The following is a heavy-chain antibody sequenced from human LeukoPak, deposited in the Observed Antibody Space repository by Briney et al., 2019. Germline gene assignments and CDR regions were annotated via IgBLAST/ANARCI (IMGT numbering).Heavy chain of an antibody. D-gene: IGHD3-3*01. CDR2: IKQDGSEK. V-gene: IGHV3-7*01. CDR1: GFTFSSYW. J-gene: IGHJ4*02. Sequence: GGSLRLSCAASGFTFSSYWMSWVRQAPGKGLEWVANIKQDGSEKYYVDSVKGRFIISRDNAKNSLYLQMNSLRAEDTAVYYCARGSNDFWSGYRPIDYWGQGTLVTVSS. CDR3: ARGSNDFWSGYRPIDY.